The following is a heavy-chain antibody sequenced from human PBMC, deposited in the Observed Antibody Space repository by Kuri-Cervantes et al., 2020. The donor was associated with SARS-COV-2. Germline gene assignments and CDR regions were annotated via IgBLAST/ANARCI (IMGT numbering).Heavy chain of an antibody. Sequence: GESLKIPCAAPGFTFSSYWMHWVRQAPGKGLVWVSRINSDGSSTSYADSVKGRFTISRDNAKNTLYLQMNSLRAEDTAVYYCARAPAAIIDGLTADAFDIWGQGTMVTVSS. J-gene: IGHJ3*02. V-gene: IGHV3-74*01. D-gene: IGHD2-2*02. CDR3: ARAPAAIIDGLTADAFDI. CDR1: GFTFSSYW. CDR2: INSDGSST.